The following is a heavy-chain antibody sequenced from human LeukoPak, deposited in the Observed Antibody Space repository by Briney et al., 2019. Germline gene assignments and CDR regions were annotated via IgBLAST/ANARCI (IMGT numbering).Heavy chain of an antibody. Sequence: GGSLRLSCAASGFTFSSYDMHWVRQATGEGLEWVSAIGTAGDTYYPGSVKGRFTISRENAKNSLYLQMNSLRAGDTAVYYCARENGRGYFDYWGQGTLVTVSS. CDR2: IGTAGDT. CDR1: GFTFSSYD. V-gene: IGHV3-13*01. D-gene: IGHD1-1*01. CDR3: ARENGRGYFDY. J-gene: IGHJ4*02.